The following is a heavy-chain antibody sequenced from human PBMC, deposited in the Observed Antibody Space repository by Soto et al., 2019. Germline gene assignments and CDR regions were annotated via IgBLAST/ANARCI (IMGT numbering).Heavy chain of an antibody. V-gene: IGHV4-34*01. D-gene: IGHD2-2*01. CDR3: ARDGFCTSITCRVGNWFDP. J-gene: IGHJ5*02. Sequence: QVQLQQWGAGLLKPSETLSLTCVVYGGSSSGYYWSWIRQSPGKGLEWIGGITHRGSTNYNPSLECRLTISVDTSKNQFSLKLPAVTAAYTLMYYCARDGFCTSITCRVGNWFDPWGQGTLVTVSS. CDR2: ITHRGST. CDR1: GGSSSGYY.